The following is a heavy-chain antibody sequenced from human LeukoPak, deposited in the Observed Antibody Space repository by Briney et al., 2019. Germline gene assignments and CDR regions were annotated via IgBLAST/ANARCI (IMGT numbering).Heavy chain of an antibody. CDR2: INPNSGGT. D-gene: IGHD3-22*01. V-gene: IGHV1-2*02. Sequence: ASVKVSCKASGYTFTGYYMHWVRQAPGQGLEWMGWINPNSGGTNYAQKFQGRVTMTRDTSISTAYMELSRLRSDDTAVYYCGRELGEYYYDSSGIDYWGQGTLVTVSS. J-gene: IGHJ4*02. CDR3: GRELGEYYYDSSGIDY. CDR1: GYTFTGYY.